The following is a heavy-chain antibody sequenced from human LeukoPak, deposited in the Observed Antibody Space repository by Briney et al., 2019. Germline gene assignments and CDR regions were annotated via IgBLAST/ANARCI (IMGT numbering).Heavy chain of an antibody. CDR2: IKQDGSEK. V-gene: IGHV3-7*01. J-gene: IGHJ4*02. Sequence: AGGSLRLSCAASGFNFSYSWMSWVRQAPGKGLEWVANIKQDGSEKYYVDSVKGRFTISRDNAKNSLYLQMNSLGAEDTAVYYCARRRYSGSSQHFDYWGLGTLVTVSS. CDR3: ARRRYSGSSQHFDY. D-gene: IGHD1-26*01. CDR1: GFNFSYSW.